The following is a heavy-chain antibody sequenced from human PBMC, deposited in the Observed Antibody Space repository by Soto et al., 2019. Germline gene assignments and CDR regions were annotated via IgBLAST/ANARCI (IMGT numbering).Heavy chain of an antibody. CDR1: GYTFTSYY. CDR2: INPSGGST. D-gene: IGHD1-26*01. CDR3: ARGDSGSYSYYYYGMDV. V-gene: IGHV1-46*01. Sequence: QVQLVQSGAEVKKPGASVKVSCKASGYTFTSYYMHWVRQAPGQGLEWMGIINPSGGSTSYAQKFQGRVTMTRDTSTSTVYMELSSLRSEDTAVYYCARGDSGSYSYYYYGMDVWGQGTTVTVSS. J-gene: IGHJ6*02.